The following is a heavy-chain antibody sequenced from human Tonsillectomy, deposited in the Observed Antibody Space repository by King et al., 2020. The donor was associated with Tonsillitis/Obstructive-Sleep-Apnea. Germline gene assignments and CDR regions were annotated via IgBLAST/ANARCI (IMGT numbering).Heavy chain of an antibody. V-gene: IGHV2-5*02. CDR2: IYWDDDK. Sequence: FTLKESGPTLVKPTQTLTLTCTFSGFSLSTSGVGVGWIRQPPGQALEWLALIYWDDDKRYSPSLKSRLTITKDTSKNQVVLTMTNMDPVDTATYYCAHRQRAIVVVPAAVGGAFDIWGQGTMVTVSS. D-gene: IGHD2-2*01. CDR3: AHRQRAIVVVPAAVGGAFDI. CDR1: GFSLSTSGVG. J-gene: IGHJ3*02.